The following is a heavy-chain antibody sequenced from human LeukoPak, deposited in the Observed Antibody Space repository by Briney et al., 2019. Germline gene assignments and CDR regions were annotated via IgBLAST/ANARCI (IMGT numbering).Heavy chain of an antibody. D-gene: IGHD5-18*01. J-gene: IGHJ4*02. CDR3: ARVFSRGRTSNGYYYFDY. V-gene: IGHV1-69*13. CDR2: IIPIFGTA. Sequence: SVKVSCTASGGTFSSYAISWVRQAPGQGLEWMGGIIPIFGTASYAQKFQGRVTITADESTSTAYMELSSLRSEDTAVYYCARVFSRGRTSNGYYYFDYWGQGTLVTVSS. CDR1: GGTFSSYA.